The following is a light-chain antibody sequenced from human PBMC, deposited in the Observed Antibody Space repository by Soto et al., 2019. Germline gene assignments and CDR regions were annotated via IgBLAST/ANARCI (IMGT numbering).Light chain of an antibody. CDR2: KAS. J-gene: IGKJ1*01. CDR1: QSISSW. V-gene: IGKV1-5*03. CDR3: QHYNTYST. Sequence: IRLTQSPSSLSASVGDRVTITCRASQSISSWLAWYQQKPGKAPKLLIYKASSLESGVPSRFSGSGSGTEFTLTISSLQPDDFATYYCQHYNTYSTFGQGTKV.